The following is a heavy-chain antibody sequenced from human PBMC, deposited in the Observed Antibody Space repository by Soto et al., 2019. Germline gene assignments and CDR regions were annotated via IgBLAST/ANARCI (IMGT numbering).Heavy chain of an antibody. V-gene: IGHV1-18*01. CDR2: ISAYNGNT. Sequence: GASVKVSCKASGYTFTSYGISWVRQAPGQGLEWMGWISAYNGNTNYAQKLQGRVTMTTDTSTSTAYMELRSLRSDDTAVYYCARLKYGDYAYYFYYWGQGTLVTVSS. CDR3: ARLKYGDYAYYFYY. J-gene: IGHJ4*02. CDR1: GYTFTSYG. D-gene: IGHD4-17*01.